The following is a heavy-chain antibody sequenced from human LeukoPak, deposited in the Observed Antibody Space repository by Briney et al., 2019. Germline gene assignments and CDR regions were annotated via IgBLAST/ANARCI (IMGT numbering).Heavy chain of an antibody. CDR2: INHSGST. CDR1: GGSFSGYY. D-gene: IGHD6-13*01. J-gene: IGHJ4*02. CDR3: ARRQAGTSWRDY. Sequence: SETLSLTCAVYGGSFSGYYWSWIRQPPGKGLEWIGEINHSGSTNYNPSLKSRVTISVDTSKTQFSLKLTSVTAADTAVYYCARRQAGTSWRDYWGQGTLVTVSS. V-gene: IGHV4-34*01.